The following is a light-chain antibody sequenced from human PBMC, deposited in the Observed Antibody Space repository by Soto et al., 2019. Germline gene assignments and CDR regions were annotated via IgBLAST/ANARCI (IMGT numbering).Light chain of an antibody. CDR1: QSVSGF. CDR3: QQRGSWHPT. J-gene: IGKJ5*01. CDR2: ETS. V-gene: IGKV3-11*01. Sequence: EVVLTQSPDTLSLSPGDCATLSCSADQSVSGFLGWYQQKLGRAPRLLIHETSTRTTGVPARFSGSGSGTDFTLTISSLVYEDCGVYYCQQRGSWHPTFGQGTRRE.